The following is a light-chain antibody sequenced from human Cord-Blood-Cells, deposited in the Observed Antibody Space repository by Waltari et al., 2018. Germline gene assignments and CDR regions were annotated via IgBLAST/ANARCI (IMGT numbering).Light chain of an antibody. V-gene: IGLV2-23*01. CDR3: CSYAGSSTWV. CDR2: EGS. J-gene: IGLJ3*02. CDR1: SSDVGSYNL. Sequence: QSALTQPAPVSGSPGQSITISCTGTSSDVGSYNLVSGYQQHPGKAPKLMIYEGSKRPSGVYNRFSGSKYGNTASLTISGLQAEDEADYYCCSYAGSSTWVFGGGTKLTIL.